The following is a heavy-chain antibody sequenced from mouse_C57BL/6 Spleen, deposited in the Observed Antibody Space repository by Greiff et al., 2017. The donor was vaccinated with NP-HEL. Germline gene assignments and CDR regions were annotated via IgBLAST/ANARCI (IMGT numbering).Heavy chain of an antibody. CDR2: INYDGSST. J-gene: IGHJ1*03. CDR3: ARVGDGYYGYFDV. Sequence: EVQLVESEGGLVQPGSSMKLSCTASGFTFSDYYMAWVRQVPEKGLEWVANINYDGSSTYYLDSLKSRFIISRDNAKNILYLQMSSLKSEDTATYYCARVGDGYYGYFDVWGTGTTVTVSS. V-gene: IGHV5-16*01. D-gene: IGHD2-3*01. CDR1: GFTFSDYY.